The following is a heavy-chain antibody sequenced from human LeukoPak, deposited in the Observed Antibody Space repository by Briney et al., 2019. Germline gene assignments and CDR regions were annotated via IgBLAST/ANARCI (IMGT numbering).Heavy chain of an antibody. J-gene: IGHJ3*02. Sequence: GGSLRLSCAASTFTFSRYAMSWVRQAPGKGLEWVSTITGTGGSAYYADSVKGRFTVSRDNAKNTLYLQMNSLRDEDTAVYYCARVMSGYYVVLDIWGQGTMVTVSS. CDR1: TFTFSRYA. CDR3: ARVMSGYYVVLDI. D-gene: IGHD3-3*01. CDR2: ITGTGGSA. V-gene: IGHV3-23*01.